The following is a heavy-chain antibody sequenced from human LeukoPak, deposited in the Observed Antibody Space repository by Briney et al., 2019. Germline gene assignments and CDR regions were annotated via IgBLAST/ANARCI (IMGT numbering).Heavy chain of an antibody. Sequence: ASVKVSCKASGYTFTGYYMHRVRQAPGQGLEWMGWIDPNSGGTNYAQKFQGRVTMTRDTSISTAYMELSRLRSDDTAVYYCARTTTVSADFDYWGQGTLVTVSS. CDR3: ARTTTVSADFDY. CDR1: GYTFTGYY. J-gene: IGHJ4*02. V-gene: IGHV1-2*02. CDR2: IDPNSGGT. D-gene: IGHD4-11*01.